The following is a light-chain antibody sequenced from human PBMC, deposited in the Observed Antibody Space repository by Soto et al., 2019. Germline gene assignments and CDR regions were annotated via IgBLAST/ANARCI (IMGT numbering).Light chain of an antibody. Sequence: EIVLTQSPGTLSLSPGERATLSCRASQSVSSSYLAWYQQKPGQAPRLLIYGASSRATGSPDRFSGSGPGTDFTLTISRLAPEDFAAYYCHQYDSSPLSFGGGTKVEIK. CDR3: HQYDSSPLS. V-gene: IGKV3-20*01. CDR2: GAS. CDR1: QSVSSSY. J-gene: IGKJ4*01.